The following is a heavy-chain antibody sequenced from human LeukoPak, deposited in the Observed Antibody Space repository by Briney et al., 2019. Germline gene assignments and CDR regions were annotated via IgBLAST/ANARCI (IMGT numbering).Heavy chain of an antibody. CDR1: GSTFSSYA. D-gene: IGHD6-6*01. CDR2: MSGSGGST. J-gene: IGHJ4*02. Sequence: GGSLRLSCAASGSTFSSYAMSWVRQAPGKGLEWVSDMSGSGGSTDYADSVKGRFTISRDNSKNTLYLQMNSLRAEDTAVYYCAKRERVSFDYWGQGTLVTVSS. CDR3: AKRERVSFDY. V-gene: IGHV3-23*01.